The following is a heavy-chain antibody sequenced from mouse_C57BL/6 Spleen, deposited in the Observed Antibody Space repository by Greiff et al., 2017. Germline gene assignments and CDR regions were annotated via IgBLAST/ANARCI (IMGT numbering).Heavy chain of an antibody. CDR2: IYPRDGST. CDR1: GYTFTDHT. CDR3: ARSSDYFRYAMDY. Sequence: QVQLQQSDAELVKPGASVKISCKVSGYTFTDHTIHWMKQRPEQGLEWIGYIYPRDGSTKYNEKFKGKATLTVDKSSSTAFMQLNSLTSADSAVYFCARSSDYFRYAMDYWGQGTSVTVSS. V-gene: IGHV1-78*01. D-gene: IGHD1-1*01. J-gene: IGHJ4*01.